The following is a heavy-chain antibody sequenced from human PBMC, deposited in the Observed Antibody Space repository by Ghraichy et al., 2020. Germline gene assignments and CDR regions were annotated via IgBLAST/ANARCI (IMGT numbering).Heavy chain of an antibody. CDR1: GFTFSDYY. CDR2: ISSSGSTI. D-gene: IGHD5/OR15-5a*01. V-gene: IGHV3-11*04. CDR3: VRDHVYAFDI. J-gene: IGHJ3*02. Sequence: LSLTCAASGFTFSDYYMSWIRQAPGKGLEWVSYISSSGSTIYYADSVKGRFTISRDNAKNSLYLQMNSLRAEDTAVYYCVRDHVYAFDIWGQGTIVTVSS.